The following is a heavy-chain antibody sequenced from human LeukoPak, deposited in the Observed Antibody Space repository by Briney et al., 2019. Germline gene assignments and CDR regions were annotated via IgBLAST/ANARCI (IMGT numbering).Heavy chain of an antibody. D-gene: IGHD2-2*01. CDR2: INPNNGAT. CDR3: GRGPSSNYYYHYYMDV. CDR1: GYTFTDYF. J-gene: IGHJ6*03. Sequence: GASVKVSSKASGYTFTDYFMHWVRQAPGQGLEWMGWINPNNGATNYAQEFQGRVTMTRDTSISTAYMDLGRLRSDDTAVYYCGRGPSSNYYYHYYMDVWGKGTTVTVSS. V-gene: IGHV1-2*02.